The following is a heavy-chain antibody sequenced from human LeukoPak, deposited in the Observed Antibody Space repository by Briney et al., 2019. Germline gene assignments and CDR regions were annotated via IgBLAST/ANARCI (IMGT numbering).Heavy chain of an antibody. CDR3: ARGRIVATITVLYLNWFDP. CDR2: INHSGST. V-gene: IGHV4-34*01. D-gene: IGHD5-12*01. CDR1: GGSFSGYY. Sequence: KASETLSLTCAVYGGSFSGYYWSWIRQPPGKGLERIGEINHSGSTNYNPSLKSRVTISVDTSKNQFSLKLSSVTAADTAVYYCARGRIVATITVLYLNWFDPWGQGTLVTVSS. J-gene: IGHJ5*02.